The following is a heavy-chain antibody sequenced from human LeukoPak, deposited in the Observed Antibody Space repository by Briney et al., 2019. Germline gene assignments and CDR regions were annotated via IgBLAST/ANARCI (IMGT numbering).Heavy chain of an antibody. CDR2: ISTYNGHT. V-gene: IGHV1-18*01. D-gene: IGHD2-21*02. Sequence: ASVKASCKASVYTFTTYGISCVRQAPGQGLEWVGWISTYNGHTNYAQKLQGRVTMTTDTSTSTAYMELRSLRSDDTAVYYCARRGVTPDYWGQGTLVTVSS. CDR3: ARRGVTPDY. CDR1: VYTFTTYG. J-gene: IGHJ4*02.